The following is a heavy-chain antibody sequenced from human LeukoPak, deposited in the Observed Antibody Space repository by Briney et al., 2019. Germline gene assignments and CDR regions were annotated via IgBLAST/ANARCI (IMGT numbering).Heavy chain of an antibody. J-gene: IGHJ3*02. CDR2: INPNSGGR. V-gene: IGHV1-2*02. CDR3: ARTPSFGSVAFDI. CDR1: GYTLTDYY. Sequence: ASVKVSCKASGYTLTDYYIHWVRQAPGQGLECMGWINPNSGGRNYAQKFQGRVTMTRDTSINTAYVEVSGLRSDDTAVYYCARTPSFGSVAFDIWGQGTMVTVSS. D-gene: IGHD3-10*01.